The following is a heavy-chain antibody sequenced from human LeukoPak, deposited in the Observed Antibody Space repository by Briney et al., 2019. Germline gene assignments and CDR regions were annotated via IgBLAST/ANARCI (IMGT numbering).Heavy chain of an antibody. CDR2: INPNSGGT. V-gene: IGHV1-2*02. CDR3: AREIEMVTIMGFDY. D-gene: IGHD5-24*01. Sequence: PGASVKVSCKASGYTFTGYYMHWVRQAPGQGLEWMGWINPNSGGTNYAQKFQGRVTMTRDTSISTAYMELSRLISDDTAVCYCAREIEMVTIMGFDYWGQGTLVTVSS. J-gene: IGHJ4*02. CDR1: GYTFTGYY.